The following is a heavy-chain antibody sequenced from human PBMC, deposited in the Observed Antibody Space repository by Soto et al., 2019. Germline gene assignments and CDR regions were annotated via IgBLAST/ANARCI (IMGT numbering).Heavy chain of an antibody. CDR3: ARDRGVAPPVAGNPHYYYYMDV. Sequence: QDQLVQSGAEVKKPGASVTVSCKASGYSFTNYGITWVRQAPGQGLAWMGWISGFNGNTHYAQKLQGRVTMTTDASTSTAYMELRSLRPEDTAVYYCARDRGVAPPVAGNPHYYYYMDVWGKGTTVTVSS. CDR1: GYSFTNYG. CDR2: ISGFNGNT. D-gene: IGHD6-19*01. V-gene: IGHV1-18*01. J-gene: IGHJ6*03.